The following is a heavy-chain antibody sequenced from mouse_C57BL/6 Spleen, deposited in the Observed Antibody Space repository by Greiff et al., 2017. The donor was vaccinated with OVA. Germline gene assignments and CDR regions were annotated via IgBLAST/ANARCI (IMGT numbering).Heavy chain of an antibody. CDR1: GYTFTSYW. J-gene: IGHJ3*01. V-gene: IGHV1-50*01. CDR3: ARSDSSGPWFAY. CDR2: IDPSDSYT. D-gene: IGHD3-2*02. Sequence: QVQLQQPGAELVKPGASVKLSCKASGYTFTSYWMQWVKQRPGQGLEWIGEIDPSDSYTNSNQKFKGKATLTVDTSSSTAYMQLSSLTSENAAVYYCARSDSSGPWFAYWGQGTLVTVSA.